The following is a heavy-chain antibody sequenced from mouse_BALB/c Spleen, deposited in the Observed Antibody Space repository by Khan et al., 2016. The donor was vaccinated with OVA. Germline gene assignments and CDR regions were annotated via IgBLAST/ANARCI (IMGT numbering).Heavy chain of an antibody. Sequence: EVKLMESGGDLVKPGGSLKLSCAASGFTFSTYGMSWVRQTPDKRLEWVATISSGGSYTYYPDSVKGRFTISRDNAKNTLYLQMSSLKSEDIAMYYCTRLADYYDSEGFAYWGQGTLGTVST. CDR2: ISSGGSYT. V-gene: IGHV5-6*01. CDR3: TRLADYYDSEGFAY. J-gene: IGHJ3*01. CDR1: GFTFSTYG. D-gene: IGHD1-1*01.